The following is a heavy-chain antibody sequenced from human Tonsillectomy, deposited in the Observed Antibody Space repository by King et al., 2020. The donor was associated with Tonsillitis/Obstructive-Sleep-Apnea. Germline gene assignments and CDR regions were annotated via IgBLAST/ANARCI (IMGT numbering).Heavy chain of an antibody. CDR1: GFTFSIYA. D-gene: IGHD2-2*01. Sequence: VKLVESGGGLVQPGGSLRLSCAASGFTFSIYAMSWVRQAPGKGLEWVSTISGSGGSTYYADSVKGRFTISRDNSKNTLYLQMNSLRAEDTAVYYCAKRDDYCSNTNCGFDYWGRGTLVTVSS. V-gene: IGHV3-23*04. J-gene: IGHJ4*02. CDR2: ISGSGGST. CDR3: AKRDDYCSNTNCGFDY.